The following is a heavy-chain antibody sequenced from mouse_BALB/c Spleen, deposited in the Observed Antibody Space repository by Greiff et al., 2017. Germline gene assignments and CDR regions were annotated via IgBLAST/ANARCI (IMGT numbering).Heavy chain of an antibody. CDR3: ARGLLWLFDY. CDR1: GFTFSDYY. D-gene: IGHD2-10*01. CDR2: ISDGGSYT. J-gene: IGHJ2*01. Sequence: EVKLQESGGGLVKPGGSLKLSCAASGFTFSDYYMYWVRQTPEKRLEWVATISDGGSYTYYPDSVKGRFTISRDNAKNNLYLQMSSLKSEDTAMYYCARGLLWLFDYWGQGTTLTVSS. V-gene: IGHV5-4*02.